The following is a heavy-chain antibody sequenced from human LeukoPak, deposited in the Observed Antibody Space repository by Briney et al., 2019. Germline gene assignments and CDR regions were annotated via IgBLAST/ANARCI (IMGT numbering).Heavy chain of an antibody. CDR1: GFTFTSSA. J-gene: IGHJ4*02. Sequence: GASVTVSCTASGFTFTSSAVQWVRQARGQRLEWIGWIVVGSGNTNYAQKFQERVTITRDMSTSTAYMELSSLRSEDTAVYYCAACARSGGSCYPLYWGQGTLVTVSS. D-gene: IGHD2-15*01. CDR3: AACARSGGSCYPLY. V-gene: IGHV1-58*01. CDR2: IVVGSGNT.